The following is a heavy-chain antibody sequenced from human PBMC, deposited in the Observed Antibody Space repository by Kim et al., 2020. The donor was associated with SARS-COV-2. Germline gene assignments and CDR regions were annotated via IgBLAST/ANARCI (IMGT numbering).Heavy chain of an antibody. D-gene: IGHD3-10*01. CDR2: IYYSGST. Sequence: SETLSLTCTVSGGSISSYYWSWIRQPPGKGLEWIGYIYYSGSTNYNPSLKSRVTISVDTSKNQFSLKLSSVTAADTAVYYCASYYYGSLYFQHWGQGTLVTVSS. CDR3: ASYYYGSLYFQH. V-gene: IGHV4-59*08. J-gene: IGHJ1*01. CDR1: GGSISSYY.